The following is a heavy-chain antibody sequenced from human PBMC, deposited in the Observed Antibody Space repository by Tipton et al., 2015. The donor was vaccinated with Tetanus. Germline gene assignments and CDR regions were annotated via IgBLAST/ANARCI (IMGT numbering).Heavy chain of an antibody. CDR1: GVSLTDYY. CDR3: ARLILGRSIEVAGIRYYYYYGLDV. D-gene: IGHD6-19*01. V-gene: IGHV4-34*01. CDR2: INHSGSA. Sequence: TLSLTCTVSGVSLTDYYWTWIRQPPGKGLEWIGEINHSGSAKYIPSLKSRATISVDTSKNQFSLNLSSVTAADTAVYYCARLILGRSIEVAGIRYYYYYGLDVWGQGTTVTVTS. J-gene: IGHJ6*02.